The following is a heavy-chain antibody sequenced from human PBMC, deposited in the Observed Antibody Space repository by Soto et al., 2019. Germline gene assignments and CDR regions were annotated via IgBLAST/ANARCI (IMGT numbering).Heavy chain of an antibody. J-gene: IGHJ5*02. CDR1: GFTFSSYA. CDR3: AKERRIVPTANWFDP. V-gene: IGHV3-23*01. Sequence: GGSLRLSCAASGFTFSSYAMSWVRQAPGTGLEWVSAISGSGGSTYYADSVKGRFTISRDNSKNTLYLQMNSLRAEDTAVYYCAKERRIVPTANWFDPWGQGTLVTVSS. CDR2: ISGSGGST. D-gene: IGHD2-2*01.